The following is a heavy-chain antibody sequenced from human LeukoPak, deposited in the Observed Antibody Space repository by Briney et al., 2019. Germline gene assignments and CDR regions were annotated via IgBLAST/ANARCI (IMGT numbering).Heavy chain of an antibody. CDR2: ISYTGST. J-gene: IGHJ5*02. CDR3: ASAEPRGIIWYPS. D-gene: IGHD6-13*01. V-gene: IGHV4-39*07. Sequence: PSETLSLTCTVSGDSISSNTYLWGWIRQPPGKELEWIGSISYTGSTYYNPSLKSPVIISIDTSKNQFSLNLSSVTAADTAVYYCASAEPRGIIWYPSWGQGTLVTVSS. CDR1: GDSISSNTYL.